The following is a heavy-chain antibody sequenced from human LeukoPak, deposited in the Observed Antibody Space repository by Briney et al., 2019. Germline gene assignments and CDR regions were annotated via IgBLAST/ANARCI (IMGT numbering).Heavy chain of an antibody. J-gene: IGHJ4*02. CDR3: ARQSARLFTYSGNFHFGY. D-gene: IGHD1-26*01. V-gene: IGHV4-59*08. CDR1: GGSISSYY. Sequence: SETLSLTCTVSGGSISSYYWSWIRQPPGKGLEWIGYIYYSGSTNYNPPLKSRVTISVDTSKNQFSLKLTSVTAADTAMYYCARQSARLFTYSGNFHFGYWGQGTLVTVSS. CDR2: IYYSGST.